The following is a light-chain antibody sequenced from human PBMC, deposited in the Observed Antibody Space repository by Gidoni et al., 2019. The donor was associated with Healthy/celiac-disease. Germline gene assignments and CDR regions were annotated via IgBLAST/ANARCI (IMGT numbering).Light chain of an antibody. Sequence: EIVLTQSPATLSLSPGARATLSCSASQSVSSYLAWYQQKPGQAPRRLIYDASNRATGIPARFSGSGSGTDFTLTIRSLETEDCAVYYCQRSSNWHLTFGGGTKVEIK. J-gene: IGKJ4*01. CDR1: QSVSSY. CDR2: DAS. V-gene: IGKV3-11*01. CDR3: QRSSNWHLT.